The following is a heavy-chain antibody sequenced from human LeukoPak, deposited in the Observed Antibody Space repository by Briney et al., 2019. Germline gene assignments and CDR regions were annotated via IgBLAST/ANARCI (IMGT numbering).Heavy chain of an antibody. CDR2: INQDSSEK. Sequence: GGPLGLSCVASGITFRNYWMSWVRQAPGKGLEWVANINQDSSEKYYVDSVKGRFTISRDNAKNSLYLQLNTLRPEDTAVYYCVQGWRDNWGQGTLVTVSS. V-gene: IGHV3-7*01. J-gene: IGHJ4*02. D-gene: IGHD2-15*01. CDR3: VQGWRDN. CDR1: GITFRNYW.